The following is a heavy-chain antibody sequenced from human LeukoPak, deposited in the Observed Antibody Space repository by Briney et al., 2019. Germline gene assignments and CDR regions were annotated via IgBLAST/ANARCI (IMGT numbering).Heavy chain of an antibody. CDR1: ADAINNYG. J-gene: IGHJ4*02. CDR3: ARGQGGNYYLNYFDY. V-gene: IGHV4-59*12. CDR2: IYYSGST. Sequence: SETLSLTCTVSADAINNYGWSWIRQPPGKGLEWIAYIYYSGSTNYNPSLRSRVTISVDTSRNQFSLRLTSVTAADTAIYYCARGQGGNYYLNYFDYWGQGALSPSPQ. D-gene: IGHD1-26*01.